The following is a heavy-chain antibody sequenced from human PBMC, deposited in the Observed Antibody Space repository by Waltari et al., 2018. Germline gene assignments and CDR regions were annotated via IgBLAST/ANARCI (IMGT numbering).Heavy chain of an antibody. CDR1: GFSFGNYW. V-gene: IGHV3-7*04. CDR2: IKQDGSEK. CDR3: ARITRNSPPDY. J-gene: IGHJ4*02. Sequence: EVQLVESGGGLVQPGGSLRLSCAASGFSFGNYWMNWVRQAPGKGLEWVANIKQDGSEKKYLDSVKGRFTISRDNAKNSLYLQMSSLRAEDTALYYCARITRNSPPDYWGQGTLVTVSS. D-gene: IGHD1-20*01.